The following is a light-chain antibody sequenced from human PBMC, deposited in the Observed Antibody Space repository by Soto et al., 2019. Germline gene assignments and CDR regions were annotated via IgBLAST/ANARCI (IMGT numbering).Light chain of an antibody. J-gene: IGKJ4*01. CDR2: AAS. CDR1: QSISSY. Sequence: DIQMTQSPSSLSASVGDRVTITCRASQSISSYLNWYQQKPGKAPKLLIYAASSLQSGVPSRFSGSGSGTEFTLTISSLQREDFATYYCQQSYSTPLTFGGGTKVEIK. V-gene: IGKV1-39*01. CDR3: QQSYSTPLT.